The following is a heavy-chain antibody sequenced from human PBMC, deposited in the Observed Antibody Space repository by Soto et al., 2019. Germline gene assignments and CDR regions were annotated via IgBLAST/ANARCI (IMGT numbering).Heavy chain of an antibody. CDR3: ARDQDISLFLDYYYYGMHV. Sequence: ASVKVSCKASGYTFTSYGISWVRQAPGQGLEWMGWISAYNGNTNYAQKLQGRVTMTTDTSTSTAYMELRSLRSDDTAVYYCARDQDISLFLDYYYYGMHVWGQGTTVTVSS. CDR2: ISAYNGNT. CDR1: GYTFTSYG. J-gene: IGHJ6*02. V-gene: IGHV1-18*01. D-gene: IGHD2-15*01.